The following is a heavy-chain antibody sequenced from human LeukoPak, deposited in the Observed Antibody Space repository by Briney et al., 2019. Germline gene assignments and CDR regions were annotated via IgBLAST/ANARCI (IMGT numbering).Heavy chain of an antibody. CDR1: GFTFSDHY. J-gene: IGHJ4*02. CDR2: ITNKPKSYNT. CDR3: ARGFHYDFWSGSYYFDY. V-gene: IGHV3-72*01. Sequence: GGSLRLSCAASGFTFSDHYMDWVRQAPGKGLEWVGRITNKPKSYNTEYAASVKGRFTISRDDSKNSLYLQMNSLKTGDTAVYYCARGFHYDFWSGSYYFDYWGQGTLVTVSS. D-gene: IGHD3-3*01.